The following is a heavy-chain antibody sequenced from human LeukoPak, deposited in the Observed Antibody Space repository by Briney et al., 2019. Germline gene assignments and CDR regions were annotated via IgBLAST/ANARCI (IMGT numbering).Heavy chain of an antibody. D-gene: IGHD3-10*01. CDR2: INPNGGGT. CDR1: GYTFTGYY. J-gene: IGHJ3*02. Sequence: ASVKVSCKASGYTFTGYYMHWVRQAPGQGLEWMGWINPNGGGTNYAQKFQGRVTMTRDKSIRTAYMELSRLTSDDTAVYYCARNIWFGESVDAFDIWGQGTMVTVSS. V-gene: IGHV1-2*02. CDR3: ARNIWFGESVDAFDI.